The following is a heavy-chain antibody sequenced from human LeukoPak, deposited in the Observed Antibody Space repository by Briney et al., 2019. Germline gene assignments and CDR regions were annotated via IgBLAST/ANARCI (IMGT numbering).Heavy chain of an antibody. D-gene: IGHD2-15*01. CDR3: AKGTSSSCYSAPNY. CDR2: ICSNDNNT. V-gene: IGHV3-23*01. J-gene: IGHJ4*02. CDR1: GFTFSSYA. Sequence: GGSLRLSCAASGFTFSSYAMNWVRQAPGKGLEWVSAICSNDNNTYYANSVKGRFTISRDNSKNALSLQLNSLRAEDTAVYYCAKGTSSSCYSAPNYWGQGTLVTVSS.